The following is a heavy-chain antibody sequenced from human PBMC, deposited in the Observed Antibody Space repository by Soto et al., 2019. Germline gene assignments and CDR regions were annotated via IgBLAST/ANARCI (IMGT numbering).Heavy chain of an antibody. CDR3: ARDREAYDSSGCIDF. J-gene: IGHJ4*02. Sequence: SETLSLTCAVSGGSISSGGYYWSWIRQHPGEGLEWIGNIHYSGRTYYTPSLQSRVTISVDTSKNQFSLKLTSVTAADTAVYYCARDREAYDSSGCIDFWGQGTLVTVSS. V-gene: IGHV4-31*11. CDR1: GGSISSGGYY. CDR2: IHYSGRT. D-gene: IGHD3-22*01.